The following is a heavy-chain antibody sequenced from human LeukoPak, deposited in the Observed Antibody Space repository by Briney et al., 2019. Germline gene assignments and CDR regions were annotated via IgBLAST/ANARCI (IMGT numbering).Heavy chain of an antibody. Sequence: PGGSLRLSCAASGFTFSDYSMNWVRQAPGKGLEWVAYISGSSSTIYYADSVKGRYTISRDNAKNSVYLQMNSLRDEDTAVYYCARDFPDHGEVGPTYCGGDCYYPDYWGQGTLVTVSS. CDR2: ISGSSSTI. V-gene: IGHV3-48*02. CDR3: ARDFPDHGEVGPTYCGGDCYYPDY. CDR1: GFTFSDYS. D-gene: IGHD2-21*02. J-gene: IGHJ4*02.